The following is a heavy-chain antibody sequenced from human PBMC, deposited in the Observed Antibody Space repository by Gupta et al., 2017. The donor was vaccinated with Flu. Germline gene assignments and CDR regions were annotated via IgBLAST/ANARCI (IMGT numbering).Heavy chain of an antibody. Sequence: QVQLQESGPGLVKPSETLSLTCTVSGVSISTYYWSWIRQTPGKGLEWIGYVSYSGNTDYIPSLKSRVTISLDTSKNQFSMKLTSVTAADTAVYYGATFDAFYKWNAYFEFWGQGTPVTVAS. D-gene: IGHD1-20*01. V-gene: IGHV4-59*01. J-gene: IGHJ4*02. CDR3: ATFDAFYKWNAYFEF. CDR2: VSYSGNT. CDR1: GVSISTYY.